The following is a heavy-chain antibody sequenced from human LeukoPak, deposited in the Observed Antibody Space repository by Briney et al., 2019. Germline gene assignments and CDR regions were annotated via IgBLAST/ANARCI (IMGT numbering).Heavy chain of an antibody. J-gene: IGHJ4*02. CDR2: ISAYNGNT. CDR1: GYTFTGYY. V-gene: IGHV1-18*04. CDR3: ARDSTNSGMTGRY. Sequence: ASVKVSCKASGYTFTGYYMHWVRQAPGQGLEWMGWISAYNGNTNYAQKLQGRVTMTTDTSTSTAYMELRSLRSDDTAVYYCARDSTNSGMTGRYWGQGTLVTVSS. D-gene: IGHD1-14*01.